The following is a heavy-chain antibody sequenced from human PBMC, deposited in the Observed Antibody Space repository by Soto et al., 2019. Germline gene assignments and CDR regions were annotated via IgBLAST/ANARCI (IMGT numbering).Heavy chain of an antibody. Sequence: QGQLEESGGGVVQPGRSLRLSCAASGFTLSSYAIHWVRQAPGKGLEWVTVISKGGSNLYFADSVKGRVTISRDNSKNTLHWQMNSLRSEDTAVYYCAREVEYTSAFGISSSFDYWGQGNLVTVSS. V-gene: IGHV3-30-3*01. CDR3: AREVEYTSAFGISSSFDY. D-gene: IGHD6-19*01. J-gene: IGHJ4*02. CDR1: GFTLSSYA. CDR2: ISKGGSNL.